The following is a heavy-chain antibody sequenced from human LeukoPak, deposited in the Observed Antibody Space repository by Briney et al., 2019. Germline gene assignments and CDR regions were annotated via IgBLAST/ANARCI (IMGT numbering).Heavy chain of an antibody. Sequence: GGSLRLSCAASGFIVSNNYMSWVRQTPRKRLEWVSLIYSGGTTYYADSVRGRFTISRDYSKITIYLQMDSLTVEDTAMYYCARGKEDSPLWVGEPPYFDNWGQGTLVTVSS. CDR2: IYSGGTT. CDR1: GFIVSNNY. J-gene: IGHJ4*02. D-gene: IGHD3-10*01. V-gene: IGHV3-53*01. CDR3: ARGKEDSPLWVGEPPYFDN.